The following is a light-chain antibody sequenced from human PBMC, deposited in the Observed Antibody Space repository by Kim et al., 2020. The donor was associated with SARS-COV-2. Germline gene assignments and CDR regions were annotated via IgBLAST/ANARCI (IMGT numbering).Light chain of an antibody. CDR1: SSDVSGYNY. Sequence: LTQPASVSGSPGQSITISCTGTSSDVSGYNYVSWYQQYPGKAPKLVIYDVIHRPSGISNRFSGSKSGNTASLTISGLQAEDAADYYCSSYTIIATRMLGGGTQLTVL. CDR2: DVI. J-gene: IGLJ3*02. V-gene: IGLV2-14*01. CDR3: SSYTIIATRM.